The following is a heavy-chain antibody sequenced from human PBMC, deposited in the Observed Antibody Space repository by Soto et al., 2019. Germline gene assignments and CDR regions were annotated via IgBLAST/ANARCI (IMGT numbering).Heavy chain of an antibody. CDR3: ARLMGLYSSYVFDI. D-gene: IGHD3-22*01. V-gene: IGHV5-51*01. J-gene: IGHJ3*02. CDR1: GYSFTTNW. Sequence: PGESLKISCEDFGYSFTTNWIAWVRQVPGKGLECMGIIYPHDSDTRYNPSFQGQVTISADKSINTAYLQWSSLKASDTAMYYCARLMGLYSSYVFDIWGQGTKVTVSS. CDR2: IYPHDSDT.